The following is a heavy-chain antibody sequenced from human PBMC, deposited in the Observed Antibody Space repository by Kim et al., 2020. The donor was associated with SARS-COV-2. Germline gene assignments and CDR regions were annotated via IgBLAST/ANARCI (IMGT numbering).Heavy chain of an antibody. CDR3: ARGGPFEGREMATTPPRRDAFDI. CDR2: INHSGST. D-gene: IGHD5-12*01. V-gene: IGHV4-34*01. Sequence: SETLSLTCAVYGGSFSGYYWSWIRQPPGKGLEWIGEINHSGSTNYNPSLKSRVTISVDTSKNQFSLKLSSVTAADTAVYYCARGGPFEGREMATTPPRRDAFDIWGQGTMVTVSS. J-gene: IGHJ3*02. CDR1: GGSFSGYY.